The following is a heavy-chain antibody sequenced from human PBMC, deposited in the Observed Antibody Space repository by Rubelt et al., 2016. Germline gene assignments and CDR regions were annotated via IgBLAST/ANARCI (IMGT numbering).Heavy chain of an antibody. CDR2: ISASSGHT. CDR1: GYTFTSYG. Sequence: QVQLVQSGAEVKKPGASVKVSCKASGYTFTSYGISWVRQAPGQGLEWLGWISASSGHTNYAQEIQGRVPMTTDTSTITAYMERMSLRSGDTAVDYWAGDRIRIAARQGWYFDLWGRGTLVTVSS. V-gene: IGHV1-18*01. CDR3: AGDRIRIAARQGWYFDL. D-gene: IGHD6-6*01. J-gene: IGHJ2*01.